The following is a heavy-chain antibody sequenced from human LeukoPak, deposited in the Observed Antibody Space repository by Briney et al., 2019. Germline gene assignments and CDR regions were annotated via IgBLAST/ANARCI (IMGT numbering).Heavy chain of an antibody. CDR2: ISAYNGNI. V-gene: IGHV1-18*01. D-gene: IGHD1-26*01. J-gene: IGHJ4*02. CDR3: ARNSGLGDSYYFDY. Sequence: GASVKVSCKASGYTFTSYGISWVRQAPGQGLEWMGWISAYNGNINYAQKLQGRVTMTTDTSTSTAYMELRSLRSDDTAVYYCARNSGLGDSYYFDYWGQGTLVTVSS. CDR1: GYTFTSYG.